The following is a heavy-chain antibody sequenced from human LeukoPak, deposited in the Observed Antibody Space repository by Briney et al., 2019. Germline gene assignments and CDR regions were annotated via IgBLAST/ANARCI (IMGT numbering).Heavy chain of an antibody. J-gene: IGHJ4*02. V-gene: IGHV5-51*01. CDR3: ASTARGWYGAFDY. CDR1: GYRFANYW. D-gene: IGHD6-19*01. CDR2: IYPGDSGT. Sequence: GESLKISCKGPGYRFANYWIGWVRQMPGKGLEWMGIIYPGDSGTRYSPSFQGQVTISADKSISTAYLQWSSLKASDTAMYYCASTARGWYGAFDYWGQGTPVTVSS.